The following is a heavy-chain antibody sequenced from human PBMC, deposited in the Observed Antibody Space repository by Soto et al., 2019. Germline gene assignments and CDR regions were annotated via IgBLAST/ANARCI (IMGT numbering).Heavy chain of an antibody. V-gene: IGHV3-33*01. D-gene: IGHD3-10*01. J-gene: IGHJ6*02. CDR1: GFTFSSYG. Sequence: QVQLVESGGGVVQPGRSLRLSCAASGFTFSSYGMHWVRQAPGKGLEWVAVIWYDGSNKYYADSVKGRFTISRDNSKNTLYLQMNSLRAEDTAVYYCAREGTMVVNSYYYGMDVWGQGTTVTVSS. CDR3: AREGTMVVNSYYYGMDV. CDR2: IWYDGSNK.